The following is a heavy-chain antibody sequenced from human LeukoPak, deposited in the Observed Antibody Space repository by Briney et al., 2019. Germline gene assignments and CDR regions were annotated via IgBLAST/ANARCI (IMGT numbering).Heavy chain of an antibody. D-gene: IGHD4-17*01. J-gene: IGHJ4*02. V-gene: IGHV4-61*01. CDR3: ARVGYGETIDY. CDR1: GGSVSSGSYY. CDR2: IYYSGST. Sequence: SETLSLTYTVSGGSVSSGSYYWSWIRQPPGKGLEWIGYIYYSGSTNYNPSLKSRVTISVDTSKNQFSLKLSSVTAADTAVYYCARVGYGETIDYWGQGTLVTVSS.